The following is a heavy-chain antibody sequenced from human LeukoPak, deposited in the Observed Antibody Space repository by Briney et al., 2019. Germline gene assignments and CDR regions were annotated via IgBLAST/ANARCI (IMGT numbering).Heavy chain of an antibody. V-gene: IGHV5-51*01. Sequence: GESLKISCQGSGYNFAGYWIAWVRQMPGKGLEWMGIIYPGDSDTRYSPSFQGQVTITADKSVNTASLQWSSLNASDTAIYYCARQPPYDYQDSSPSIYFDNWGQGTLVTVSP. CDR1: GYNFAGYW. CDR3: ARQPPYDYQDSSPSIYFDN. J-gene: IGHJ4*02. CDR2: IYPGDSDT. D-gene: IGHD5-12*01.